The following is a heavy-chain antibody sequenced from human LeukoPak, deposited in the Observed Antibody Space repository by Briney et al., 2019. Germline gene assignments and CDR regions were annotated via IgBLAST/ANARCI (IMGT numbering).Heavy chain of an antibody. V-gene: IGHV3-20*04. Sequence: GGSLRLSCAASGFTFDDYGMSWVRQAPGKGLEWVSGINWKGGSTVYADSVKGRFTISRDNAKNSLYLQMNSLRAEDTALYYCARVAATGVLDAFDIWGQGTMVTVSS. J-gene: IGHJ3*02. CDR2: INWKGGST. CDR1: GFTFDDYG. CDR3: ARVAATGVLDAFDI. D-gene: IGHD6-25*01.